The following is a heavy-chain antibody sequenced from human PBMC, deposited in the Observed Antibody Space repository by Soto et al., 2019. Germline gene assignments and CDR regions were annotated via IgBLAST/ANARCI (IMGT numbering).Heavy chain of an antibody. CDR3: ARARGSATGYDDY. Sequence: EVQLVESGGGLVKPGGSLRLSCAASGFTFSSYSMNWVRQAPGKGLEWVSSISRASTCIYYADSVKGRFTISSDNAKNSLYLQMNSLGAEDTAVYYCARARGSATGYDDYWGQGTLVTVSS. CDR1: GFTFSSYS. J-gene: IGHJ4*02. V-gene: IGHV3-21*01. CDR2: ISRASTCI. D-gene: IGHD2-15*01.